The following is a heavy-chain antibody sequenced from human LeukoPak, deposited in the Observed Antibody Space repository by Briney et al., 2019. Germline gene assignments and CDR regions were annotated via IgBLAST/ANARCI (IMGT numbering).Heavy chain of an antibody. D-gene: IGHD3-3*01. Sequence: PSAPLSLPCPLSGGSISSYYWSWIRQPPGKGLEWIGYIYYSGSTNYNPSLKSRVTISVDTSKSQVSLKLSSVTAADTAVYYCARLVVRSGSPFDYWGQGTLVTVSS. J-gene: IGHJ4*02. V-gene: IGHV4-59*01. CDR3: ARLVVRSGSPFDY. CDR1: GGSISSYY. CDR2: IYYSGST.